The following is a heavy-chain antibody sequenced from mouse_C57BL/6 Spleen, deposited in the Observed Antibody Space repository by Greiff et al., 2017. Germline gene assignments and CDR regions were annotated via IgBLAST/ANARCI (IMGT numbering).Heavy chain of an antibody. D-gene: IGHD2-4*01. CDR2: IYPGSGST. Sequence: QVKLQQPGAELVKPGASVKMSCKASGYTFTSYWITWVKQRPGQGLEWIGDIYPGSGSTNYNEKFKSKATLTVDSTSSTAYMQLSSLTSEDSAVYYCARPVYYDYEGYFDYWGQGTTLTVSS. CDR3: ARPVYYDYEGYFDY. V-gene: IGHV1-55*01. CDR1: GYTFTSYW. J-gene: IGHJ2*01.